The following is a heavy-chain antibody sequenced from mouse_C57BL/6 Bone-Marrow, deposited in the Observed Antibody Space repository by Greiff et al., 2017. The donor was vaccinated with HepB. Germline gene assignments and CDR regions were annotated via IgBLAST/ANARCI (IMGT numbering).Heavy chain of an antibody. Sequence: VQLQQSGAELVRPGASVTLSCKASGYTFTDYEMHWVKQTPVHGLEWIGAIDPETGGTAYNQKFKGKAILTADKSSSTAYMELRSLTSEGSAVYYCTRGYGSSPWFADWGQGTLVTVSA. CDR2: IDPETGGT. CDR1: GYTFTDYE. V-gene: IGHV1-15*01. D-gene: IGHD1-1*01. J-gene: IGHJ3*01. CDR3: TRGYGSSPWFAD.